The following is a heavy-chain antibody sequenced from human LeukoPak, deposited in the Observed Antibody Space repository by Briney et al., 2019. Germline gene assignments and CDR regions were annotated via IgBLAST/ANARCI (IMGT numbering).Heavy chain of an antibody. CDR2: IDYSGST. CDR3: ARGTGWPYAWFDA. CDR1: GGSISSHY. D-gene: IGHD1-14*01. J-gene: IGHJ5*02. Sequence: SETLSLTCTVSGGSISSHYWSWIRHPPGKGLEWIGYIDYSGSTNYNPSLKSRVTISLDTSKNQFSLKLSSVTAADTAVYYCARGTGWPYAWFDAWGQGTLVTVSS. V-gene: IGHV4-59*11.